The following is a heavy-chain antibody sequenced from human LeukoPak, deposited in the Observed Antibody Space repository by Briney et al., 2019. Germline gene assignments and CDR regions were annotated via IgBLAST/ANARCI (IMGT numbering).Heavy chain of an antibody. V-gene: IGHV4-61*02. D-gene: IGHD3-16*01. J-gene: IGHJ4*02. Sequence: KTSETLSLTCTVSGGSISSGSYYWSWIRQAAGKGLEWIGRIYTSGSTNYNPSLKSRVIISVDTSKNQFSLKLSSVTAADTAVYYCVWVSYPRNYFDYWGQGTLVTVSS. CDR1: GGSISSGSYY. CDR2: IYTSGST. CDR3: VWVSYPRNYFDY.